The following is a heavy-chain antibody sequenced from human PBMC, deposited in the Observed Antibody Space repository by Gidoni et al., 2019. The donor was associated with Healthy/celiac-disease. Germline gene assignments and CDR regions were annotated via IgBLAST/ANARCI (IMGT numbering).Heavy chain of an antibody. V-gene: IGHV3-21*01. CDR2: ISSSSSYI. D-gene: IGHD6-13*01. Sequence: EVQLVEYGGGLVKPGGSLRLSCAASGFTFSSDSNNWVRQAPGKGLEWVSSISSSSSYIYYADSVKGRFTISTDNAKNSLYLQMNSLRAEDTAVYYCARDLSSSWYDYWGQGTLVTVSS. CDR3: ARDLSSSWYDY. CDR1: GFTFSSDS. J-gene: IGHJ4*02.